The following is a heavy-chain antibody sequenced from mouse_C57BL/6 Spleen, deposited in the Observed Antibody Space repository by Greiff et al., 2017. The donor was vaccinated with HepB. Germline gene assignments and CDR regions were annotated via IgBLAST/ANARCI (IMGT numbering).Heavy chain of an antibody. CDR3: ARVHCYGSSYYFDY. CDR2: IDPSDSET. Sequence: QVQLQQPGAELVRPGSSVKLSCKASGYTFTSYWMHWVKQRPIQGLEWIGNIDPSDSETHYNQKFKDKATLTVDKSSSTAYMQLSSLTSEDSAVYYCARVHCYGSSYYFDYWGQGTTLTVSS. D-gene: IGHD1-1*01. J-gene: IGHJ2*01. CDR1: GYTFTSYW. V-gene: IGHV1-52*01.